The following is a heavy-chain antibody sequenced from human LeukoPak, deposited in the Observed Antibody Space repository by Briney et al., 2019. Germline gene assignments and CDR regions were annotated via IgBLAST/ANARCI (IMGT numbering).Heavy chain of an antibody. V-gene: IGHV1-18*01. D-gene: IGHD1-26*01. CDR1: GYTFTSYG. Sequence: GASVKVSCKASGYTFTSYGISWVRQAPGQGLEWMGWISAYNGNTNYAQKLQGRVTMTTDTSTSTAYMELRSLRSDDTAVYYCASVLQPWKLPGITDWGQGTLVTVSS. J-gene: IGHJ4*02. CDR3: ASVLQPWKLPGITD. CDR2: ISAYNGNT.